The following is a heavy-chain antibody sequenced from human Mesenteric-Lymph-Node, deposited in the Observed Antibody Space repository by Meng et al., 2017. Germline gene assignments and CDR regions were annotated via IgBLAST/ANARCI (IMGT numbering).Heavy chain of an antibody. D-gene: IGHD6-25*01. V-gene: IGHV3-33*01. CDR1: GFTFSTYA. CDR3: AGDPPGSGFAFGV. CDR2: IWYDGSNT. J-gene: IGHJ3*01. Sequence: GGSLRLSCAASGFTFSTYAMHWVRQAPGKGLEWVAMIWYDGSNTYYGDSVKGRFTISRDNFKNMLYLQMNSLRAEDTAVYYCAGDPPGSGFAFGVWGQGTMVTVSS.